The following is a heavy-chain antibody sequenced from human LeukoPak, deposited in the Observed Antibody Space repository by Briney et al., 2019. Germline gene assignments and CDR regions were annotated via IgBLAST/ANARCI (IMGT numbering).Heavy chain of an antibody. CDR1: GFTFSSYA. CDR3: ARGHYQVLQGRPSYFMDV. CDR2: ISGSGGST. D-gene: IGHD2-2*01. Sequence: PGGSLRLSCAASGFTFSSYAMSWVRQAPGKGLEWVSAISGSGGSTYYADSVKGRFTISRDNSNNMLYLQMNSLRAEDTAVYYCARGHYQVLQGRPSYFMDVWGQGTTVTVSS. V-gene: IGHV3-23*01. J-gene: IGHJ6*02.